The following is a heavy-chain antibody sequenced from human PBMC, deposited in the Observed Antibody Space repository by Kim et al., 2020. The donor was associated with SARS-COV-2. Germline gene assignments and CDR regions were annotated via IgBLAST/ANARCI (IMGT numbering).Heavy chain of an antibody. Sequence: SETLSLTCAVYGGSFSGYYWSWIRQPPGKGLEWIGEINHSGSTNYNPSLKSRVTISVDTSKNQFSLKLSSVTAADTAVYYCASGRARAITIFGVVMGTNGMDVWGQGTTVTVSS. CDR1: GGSFSGYY. V-gene: IGHV4-34*01. D-gene: IGHD3-3*01. CDR3: ASGRARAITIFGVVMGTNGMDV. J-gene: IGHJ6*02. CDR2: INHSGST.